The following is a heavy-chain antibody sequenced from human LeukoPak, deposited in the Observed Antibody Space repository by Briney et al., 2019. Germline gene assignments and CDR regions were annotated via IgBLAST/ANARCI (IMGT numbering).Heavy chain of an antibody. Sequence: PSETLSLTCTVSGGSISSSSYYWGWIRQPPGKGLEWIGSIYYSGSTYYNPSLKSRVTISVDTSKNQFSLKLSSVTAADTAVYYCASLGYCSGGSCYWGFFDPWGQGTLVTVSS. V-gene: IGHV4-39*01. J-gene: IGHJ5*02. CDR1: GGSISSSSYY. CDR2: IYYSGST. D-gene: IGHD2-15*01. CDR3: ASLGYCSGGSCYWGFFDP.